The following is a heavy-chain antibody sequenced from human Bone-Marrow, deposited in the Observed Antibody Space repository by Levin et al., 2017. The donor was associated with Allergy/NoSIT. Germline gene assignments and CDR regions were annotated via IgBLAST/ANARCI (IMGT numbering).Heavy chain of an antibody. CDR2: IYYTGST. V-gene: IGHV4-31*03. D-gene: IGHD3-22*01. CDR1: GGSIISGGYY. CDR3: ARGGYYDSSGYSGYDAFDI. J-gene: IGHJ3*02. Sequence: SETLSLTCTVSGGSIISGGYYWTWIRQRPGKGLEWIGYIYYTGSTYYNPSLKSRLVISVDRPQNHFSLNLDSVTAADTAVYYCARGGYYDSSGYSGYDAFDIWGRGTMVTVSS.